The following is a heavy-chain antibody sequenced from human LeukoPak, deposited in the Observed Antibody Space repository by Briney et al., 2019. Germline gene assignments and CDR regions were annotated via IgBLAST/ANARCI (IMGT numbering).Heavy chain of an antibody. D-gene: IGHD6-19*01. Sequence: ASVKVSCKASGYTFSTYGISWVRQAPGQGREWMGWISAYNGHTNYAQKFQGRVTMTTDTSTSTAYMELTSLTSDDTAVYYCARDKDLGAVAGTFDYWGQGTLVTVSS. CDR2: ISAYNGHT. V-gene: IGHV1-18*01. CDR1: GYTFSTYG. J-gene: IGHJ4*02. CDR3: ARDKDLGAVAGTFDY.